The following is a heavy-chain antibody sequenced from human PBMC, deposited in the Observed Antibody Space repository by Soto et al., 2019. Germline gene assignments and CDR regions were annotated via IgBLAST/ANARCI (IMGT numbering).Heavy chain of an antibody. V-gene: IGHV3-72*01. D-gene: IGHD3-22*01. CDR2: SRDKAQGYST. CDR1: GLTLSDHY. Sequence: EVQLVESGGGLFQPGGSLRLSCTGSGLTLSDHYIDWVRQAPGKGLEWVGRSRDKAQGYSTTYAASVKGRFTTSRDKSKNSVYLQMNSLKAEDTAIYYGFRNTYFSDSSVYTRFFDYWGQGTLVTVSS. J-gene: IGHJ4*02. CDR3: FRNTYFSDSSVYTRFFDY.